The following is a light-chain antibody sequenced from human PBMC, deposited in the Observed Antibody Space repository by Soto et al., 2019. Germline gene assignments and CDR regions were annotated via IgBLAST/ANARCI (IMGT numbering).Light chain of an antibody. Sequence: AIRMTQSPSSLSASTGDRVTITCLASQGISSYLAWYQQKPWKAPKLLIYAAYTLQSGVPSRFSGSGSGTDFTLTISCLQSEDFATYYCQPYYSYPWTVGQGTKVDIK. CDR1: QGISSY. J-gene: IGKJ1*01. CDR3: QPYYSYPWT. CDR2: AAY. V-gene: IGKV1-8*01.